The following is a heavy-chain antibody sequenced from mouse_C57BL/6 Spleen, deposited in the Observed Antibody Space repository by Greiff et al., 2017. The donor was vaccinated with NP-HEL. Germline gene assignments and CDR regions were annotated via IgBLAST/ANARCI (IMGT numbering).Heavy chain of an antibody. V-gene: IGHV5-4*03. Sequence: DVMLVESGGGLVKPGGSLKLSCAASGFTFSSYAMSWVRQTPEKRLEWVATISDGGSYTYYPDNVKGRFTISRDNAKNNLYLQMSHLKSEDTAMYYCARGLLRGAMDYWGQGTSVTVSS. D-gene: IGHD1-1*01. J-gene: IGHJ4*01. CDR1: GFTFSSYA. CDR3: ARGLLRGAMDY. CDR2: ISDGGSYT.